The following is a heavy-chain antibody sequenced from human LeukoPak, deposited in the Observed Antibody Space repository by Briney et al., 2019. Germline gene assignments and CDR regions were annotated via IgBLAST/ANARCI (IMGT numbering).Heavy chain of an antibody. CDR3: ARDHCGGDSCLGY. D-gene: IGHD2-21*01. Sequence: ASVKVSCKTSGYTFTDYFMHWVRQVPGQGLEWLGRIDPNSGGTNYPQKFQGTVTMTRDTSISTVYMELSRLRSDDTAMYYCARDHCGGDSCLGYWGQGTLVTVSS. CDR2: IDPNSGGT. V-gene: IGHV1-2*06. J-gene: IGHJ4*02. CDR1: GYTFTDYF.